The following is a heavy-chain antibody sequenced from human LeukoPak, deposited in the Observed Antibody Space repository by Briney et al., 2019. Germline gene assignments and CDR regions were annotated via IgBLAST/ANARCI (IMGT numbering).Heavy chain of an antibody. CDR3: VLGPIDYYGMDV. J-gene: IGHJ6*02. CDR1: GFTFNSYS. CDR2: ISSSSSTI. D-gene: IGHD5-24*01. Sequence: GGSLRLSCAASGFTFNSYSMNWVRQAPGKGLEWVSYISSSSSTIYYADSVKGRFTISRDNAKNSLYLQMNSLRAEDTAVYYCVLGPIDYYGMDVWGQGTTVTVSS. V-gene: IGHV3-48*01.